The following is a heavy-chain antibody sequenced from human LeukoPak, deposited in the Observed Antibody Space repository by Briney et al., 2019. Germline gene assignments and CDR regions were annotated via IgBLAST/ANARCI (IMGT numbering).Heavy chain of an antibody. Sequence: SSETLSLTCTVYGGSFSGYYWSWIRQPPGKGLEWIGEINHSGSTNYNPSLKSRVTISVDTSKNHFSLKLTSVTAADTAVYYCARGPSLWYWGQGTLVTVSS. V-gene: IGHV4-34*01. CDR2: INHSGST. CDR1: GGSFSGYY. J-gene: IGHJ4*02. D-gene: IGHD2-21*01. CDR3: ARGPSLWY.